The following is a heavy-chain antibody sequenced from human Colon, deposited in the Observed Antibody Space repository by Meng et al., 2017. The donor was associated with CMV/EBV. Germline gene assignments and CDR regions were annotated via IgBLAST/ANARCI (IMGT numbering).Heavy chain of an antibody. V-gene: IGHV3-7*01. CDR2: IKQDGSEK. D-gene: IGHD5-24*01. CDR1: GFNFSSYW. Sequence: RLSCAASGFNFSSYWMSWVSQAPGKGLEWVANIKQDGSEKYYVDSVKGRFTISRDNAKNSLYLQMNSLRAEDTAVYYCARGRWLPDPWGQGTLVTVSS. CDR3: ARGRWLPDP. J-gene: IGHJ5*02.